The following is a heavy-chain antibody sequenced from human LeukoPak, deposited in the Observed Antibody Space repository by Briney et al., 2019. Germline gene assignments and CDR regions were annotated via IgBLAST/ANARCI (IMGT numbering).Heavy chain of an antibody. V-gene: IGHV3-23*01. CDR3: AKYPASGGYFDY. J-gene: IGHJ4*02. Sequence: GGSLRLSCAASGFTCSSYTMNWVRQAPGKGLEWVSGISGSGDNTYYTDSVKGRFTISRDNSKNTLYLQMNSLRAEDTAVFYCAKYPASGGYFDYWGQGTLVTVSS. CDR1: GFTCSSYT. D-gene: IGHD6-13*01. CDR2: ISGSGDNT.